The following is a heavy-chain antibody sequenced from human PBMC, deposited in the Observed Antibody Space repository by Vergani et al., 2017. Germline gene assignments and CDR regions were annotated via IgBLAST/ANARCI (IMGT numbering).Heavy chain of an antibody. J-gene: IGHJ5*02. CDR2: MNPNSGNT. CDR1: GYTFTSYD. CDR3: AIKGLAATGTQGWFDP. V-gene: IGHV1-8*01. D-gene: IGHD6-13*01. Sequence: QVQLVQSGAEVKKPGASVKVSCKASGYTFTSYDINWVRQATGQGLEWMGWMNPNSGNTGYAQKFQGRVTITADKSTSTAYMELSSLRSEDTAIYYCAIKGLAATGTQGWFDPWGQGTLVTVSS.